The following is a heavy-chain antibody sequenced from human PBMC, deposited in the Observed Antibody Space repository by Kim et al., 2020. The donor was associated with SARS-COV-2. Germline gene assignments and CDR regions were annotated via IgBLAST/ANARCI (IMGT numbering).Heavy chain of an antibody. Sequence: SETLSLTCTVSGGSISSYYWSWIRQPPGKGMEWIGYIYYSGSTNYNPSLKSRVTISVATSKNQFSLKLSPVTAADTAVYYCAGSDWNDGGAGDSPKYSFDIWGQGTMVTVSS. CDR1: GGSISSYY. J-gene: IGHJ3*02. CDR2: IYYSGST. V-gene: IGHV4-59*01. CDR3: AGSDWNDGGAGDSPKYSFDI. D-gene: IGHD1-1*01.